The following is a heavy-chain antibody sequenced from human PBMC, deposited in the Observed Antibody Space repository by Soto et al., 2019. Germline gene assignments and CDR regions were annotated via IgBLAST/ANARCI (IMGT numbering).Heavy chain of an antibody. Sequence: ASVKVSCKASGGTFSSYTISWVRQAPGQGLEWMGRIIPILGIANYAQKFQGRVTMTTDTSTSTAYMELSSLRSEDTAVYYCAGAGDSSGYYPTWSWFDPWGQG. CDR2: IIPILGIA. V-gene: IGHV1-69*02. J-gene: IGHJ5*02. CDR1: GGTFSSYT. CDR3: AGAGDSSGYYPTWSWFDP. D-gene: IGHD3-22*01.